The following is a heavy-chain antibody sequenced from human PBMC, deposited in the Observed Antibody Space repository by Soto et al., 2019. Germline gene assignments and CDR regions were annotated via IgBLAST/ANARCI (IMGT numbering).Heavy chain of an antibody. V-gene: IGHV1-18*01. Sequence: ASVKVSCKASGYTFTSYGISWVRQAPGQGLEWMGWISAYNGNTNYAQKLQGRVTMTTDTSTSTAYMELRSLRSDDTAVYYCAREGIVATPYYYYYMDVWGKGTTVTVSS. CDR3: AREGIVATPYYYYYMDV. CDR2: ISAYNGNT. CDR1: GYTFTSYG. D-gene: IGHD5-12*01. J-gene: IGHJ6*03.